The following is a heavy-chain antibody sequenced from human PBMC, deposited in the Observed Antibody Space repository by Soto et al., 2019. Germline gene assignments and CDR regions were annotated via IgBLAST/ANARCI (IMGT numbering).Heavy chain of an antibody. CDR2: IDWDDEK. Sequence: PTLVNPTQTLTLTCTFSGFSLSTTAMRVSWIRQPPGKALEWLARIDWDDEKFYTTSLKTRLTISKDTSKNQVVLTMTNVDPVDTATYYCARIRDYGGNSVHDYWGQGTLVTVSS. CDR3: ARIRDYGGNSVHDY. CDR1: GFSLSTTAMR. D-gene: IGHD4-17*01. V-gene: IGHV2-70*04. J-gene: IGHJ4*02.